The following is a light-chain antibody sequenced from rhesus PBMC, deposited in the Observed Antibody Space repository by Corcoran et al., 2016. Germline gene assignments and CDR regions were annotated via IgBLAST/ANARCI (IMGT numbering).Light chain of an antibody. CDR1: QGISRW. Sequence: DIQMTQSPSSLSASVGDTVTITCRASQGISRWLAWYQQKPGKALKLLIYKASRLQIGVPSRFSGSGSGTDFTLTISSLQSEDFATYYCQQYSSRPYSFGQGTKVEIK. CDR3: QQYSSRPYS. J-gene: IGKJ2*01. CDR2: KAS. V-gene: IGKV1-22*01.